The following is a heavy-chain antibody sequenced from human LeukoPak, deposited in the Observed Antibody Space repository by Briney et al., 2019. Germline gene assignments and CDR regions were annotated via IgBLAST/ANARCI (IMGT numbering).Heavy chain of an antibody. J-gene: IGHJ6*02. CDR3: ARVRCIAVAGRRYYYYGMDV. CDR2: INHSGST. CDR1: GGSFSGYY. Sequence: SETLSLTCAVYGGSFSGYYWSWIRQPPGKGLEWIGEINHSGSTNYNPSLKSRVTISVDTSKNQFSLKLSSVTAADTAVYYCARVRCIAVAGRRYYYYGMDVWGQGTTVTVSS. D-gene: IGHD6-19*01. V-gene: IGHV4-34*01.